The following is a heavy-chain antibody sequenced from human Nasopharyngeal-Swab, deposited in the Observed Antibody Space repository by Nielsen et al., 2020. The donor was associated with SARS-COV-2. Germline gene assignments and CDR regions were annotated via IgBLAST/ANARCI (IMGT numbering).Heavy chain of an antibody. V-gene: IGHV3-30-3*01. CDR1: GFTFSSYA. J-gene: IGHJ4*02. D-gene: IGHD3-16*01. CDR3: AREGGLVRFWDY. Sequence: GESLKISCAASGFTFSSYAMHWVRQAPGKGLEWVAVISYDGSNKYYADPVKGRFTISRDNSKNTLYLQMNSLRAEDTAVYYCAREGGLVRFWDYWGQGTLVTVSS. CDR2: ISYDGSNK.